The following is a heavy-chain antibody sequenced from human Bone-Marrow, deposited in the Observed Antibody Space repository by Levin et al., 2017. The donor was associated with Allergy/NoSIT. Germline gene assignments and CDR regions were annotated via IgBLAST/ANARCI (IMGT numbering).Heavy chain of an antibody. CDR2: INPSGGST. D-gene: IGHD3-22*01. J-gene: IGHJ4*02. CDR1: GYTFTSYY. V-gene: IGHV1-46*01. Sequence: AASVKVSCKASGYTFTSYYMHWVRQAPGQGLEWMGIINPSGGSTSYAQKFQGRVTMTRDTSTSTVYMELSSLRSEDTAVYYCARAFGERHYYDSSGCFDYWGQGTLVTVSS. CDR3: ARAFGERHYYDSSGCFDY.